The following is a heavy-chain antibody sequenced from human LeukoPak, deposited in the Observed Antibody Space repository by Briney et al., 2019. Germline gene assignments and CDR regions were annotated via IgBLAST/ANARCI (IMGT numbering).Heavy chain of an antibody. J-gene: IGHJ4*02. CDR3: ARHGFGYSSSSRVDY. CDR1: GYSISSGYY. Sequence: SETLSLTCAVSGYSISSGYYWGWIRQPPGKGLEWAGSIYHSGSTYYNPSLKSRVTISVDTSKNQFSLKLSSVTAADTAVYYCARHGFGYSSSSRVDYWGQGTLVTVSS. V-gene: IGHV4-38-2*01. D-gene: IGHD6-6*01. CDR2: IYHSGST.